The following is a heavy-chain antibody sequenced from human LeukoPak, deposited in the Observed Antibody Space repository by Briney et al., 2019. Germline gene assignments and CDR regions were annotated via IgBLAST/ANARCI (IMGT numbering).Heavy chain of an antibody. CDR1: AGSISSYY. V-gene: IGHV4-4*07. Sequence: SETLSLTCTVSAGSISSYYWSWIRQPAGKGLEWIGRIYTSGSTNYNPSLKSRVTMSVDTSKNQFSLKLSSVTAADTAVYYCARDLGDRGIAVDPEDGWFDPWGQGTLVTVSS. J-gene: IGHJ5*02. CDR3: ARDLGDRGIAVDPEDGWFDP. D-gene: IGHD6-19*01. CDR2: IYTSGST.